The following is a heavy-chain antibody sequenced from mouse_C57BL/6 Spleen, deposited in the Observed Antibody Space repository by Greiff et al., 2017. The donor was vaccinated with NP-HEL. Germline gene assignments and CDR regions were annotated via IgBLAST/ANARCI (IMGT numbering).Heavy chain of an antibody. Sequence: QVQLQQSGAELVRPGASVTLSCKASGYTFTDYEMHWVKQTPVHGLEWIGAIDPETGGTAYNQKFKGKAILTADKSSSTAYMELRSLTSEDSAVYYCTRRVLLRPSYAMDYWGQGTSVTVSS. D-gene: IGHD1-1*01. J-gene: IGHJ4*01. CDR2: IDPETGGT. CDR3: TRRVLLRPSYAMDY. CDR1: GYTFTDYE. V-gene: IGHV1-15*01.